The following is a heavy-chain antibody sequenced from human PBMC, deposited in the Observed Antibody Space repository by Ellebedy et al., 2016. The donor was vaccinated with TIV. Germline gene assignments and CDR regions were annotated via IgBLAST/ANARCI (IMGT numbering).Heavy chain of an antibody. CDR2: IYGGGRT. J-gene: IGHJ6*02. V-gene: IGHV3-53*01. D-gene: IGHD2-8*01. CDR3: SRLLGHCTNGVCYSGRLGV. Sequence: PGGSLRLSCAASAFNASWHYLSWVRQAPGKGREWVSLIYGGGRTYYVDPVKGRFILSRDHSKNTVYLQINSLRVGDTAIYYSSRLLGHCTNGVCYSGRLGVWGQGTTVTVSS. CDR1: AFNASWHY.